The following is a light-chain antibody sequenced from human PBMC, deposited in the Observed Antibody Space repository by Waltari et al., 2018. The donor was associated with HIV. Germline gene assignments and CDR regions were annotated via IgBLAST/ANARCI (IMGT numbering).Light chain of an antibody. J-gene: IGLJ2*01. CDR1: NIGSQS. Sequence: YVLTQSPSVSVAPGETARITCEGDNIGSQSVHWYQQKPGQALVLVIYYEDDRASGIPERFSGSNSGNTATLTINRVEAGDEADYFCQVWHSGSDCVIFGGGTKLTVL. CDR3: QVWHSGSDCVI. V-gene: IGLV3-21*04. CDR2: YED.